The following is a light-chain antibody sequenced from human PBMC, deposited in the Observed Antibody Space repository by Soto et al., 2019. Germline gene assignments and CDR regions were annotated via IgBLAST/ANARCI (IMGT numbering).Light chain of an antibody. CDR1: SGXXTSA. CDR3: QSWDTGIHRV. CDR2: LNSDGSH. J-gene: IGLJ2*01. V-gene: IGLV4-69*01. Sequence: QSVLAQSPSASASLGASVKLTXXLSSGXXTSAIAWHQQQPEKGPRYLMKLNSDGSHTKGDGIPERFSGSSSGAERYLSISSLQSEDEADYYCQSWDTGIHRVFGGGTKVTVL.